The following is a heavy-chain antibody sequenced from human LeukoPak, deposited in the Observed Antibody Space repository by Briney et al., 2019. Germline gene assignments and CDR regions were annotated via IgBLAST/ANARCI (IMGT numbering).Heavy chain of an antibody. Sequence: SETLSLTCTVSGGSISSYYWSWIRQPPGKRLEWIGYIYYSGSTNYNPSLKSRVTISVDTSKNQFSLKLSSVTAADTAVYYCARHGRVGGRSNWYFDLWGRGTLVTVSS. J-gene: IGHJ2*01. CDR2: IYYSGST. V-gene: IGHV4-59*08. CDR1: GGSISSYY. CDR3: ARHGRVGGRSNWYFDL. D-gene: IGHD1-26*01.